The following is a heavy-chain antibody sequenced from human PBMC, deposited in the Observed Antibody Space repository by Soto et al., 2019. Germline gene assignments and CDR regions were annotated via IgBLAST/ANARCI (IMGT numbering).Heavy chain of an antibody. CDR3: AKFFGGGHGSGYYYYYYGMDV. Sequence: PGGSLRLSCAASGFTFSSYAMSWVRQAPGKGLEWVSAISGSGGSTYYADSVKGRFTISRDNSKNTLYLQMNSLRAEDTAVYYCAKFFGGGHGSGYYYYYYGMDVWGQGTTVTVSS. D-gene: IGHD3-3*01. CDR2: ISGSGGST. J-gene: IGHJ6*02. V-gene: IGHV3-23*01. CDR1: GFTFSSYA.